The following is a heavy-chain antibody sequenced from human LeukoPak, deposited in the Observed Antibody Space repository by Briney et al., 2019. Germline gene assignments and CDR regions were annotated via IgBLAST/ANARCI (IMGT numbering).Heavy chain of an antibody. Sequence: LGESLQISCKIGGYGFTTYWIGWVRLMSGEGLEWMGIIYPGDSETRYSPSFQGQVTMSVDKSISTAYLQWSSLKSSDTAMYYCARLSGRDFDFWGQGTLVTVSS. V-gene: IGHV5-51*01. CDR3: ARLSGRDFDF. D-gene: IGHD1-26*01. CDR2: IYPGDSET. J-gene: IGHJ4*02. CDR1: GYGFTTYW.